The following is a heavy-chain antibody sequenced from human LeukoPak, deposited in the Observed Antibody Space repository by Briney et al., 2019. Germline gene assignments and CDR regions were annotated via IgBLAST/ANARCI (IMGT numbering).Heavy chain of an antibody. V-gene: IGHV4-38-2*02. CDR3: ARDGHYGDYGGYFDY. Sequence: SETLSLTCTVSGYSISSGYYRGWIRQPPGKGLGWIGSIYYSGSTYYNPSLKSRVTISVDTSKNRFSLKLSSVTAADTAVYYCARDGHYGDYGGYFDYWGQGTLVTVSS. D-gene: IGHD4-17*01. CDR1: GYSISSGYY. CDR2: IYYSGST. J-gene: IGHJ4*02.